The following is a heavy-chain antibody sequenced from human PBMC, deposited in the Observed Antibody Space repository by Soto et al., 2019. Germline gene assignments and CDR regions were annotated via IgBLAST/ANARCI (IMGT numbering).Heavy chain of an antibody. CDR3: GKVLVGATGHTDSDS. CDR2: IDYNGVT. J-gene: IGHJ4*02. CDR1: GGSIYRSGYY. D-gene: IGHD2-15*01. V-gene: IGHV4-39*01. Sequence: SETLSLICTVSGGSIYRSGYYWGWIRQPPGRGLEWIGNIDYNGVTYSNPSLKSRVTISRDTSKNQFSLKLTSVTAADTALYYCGKVLVGATGHTDSDSWGPGTLVTVSS.